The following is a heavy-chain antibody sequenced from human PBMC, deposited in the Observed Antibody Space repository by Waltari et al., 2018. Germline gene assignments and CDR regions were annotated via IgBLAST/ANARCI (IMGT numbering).Heavy chain of an antibody. CDR2: WYYNVTT. J-gene: IGHJ5*02. CDR3: ARYSAVVYAKVDP. D-gene: IGHD2-8*02. V-gene: IGHV4-39*01. CDR1: GAPIGSSSYY. Sequence: QLQLQESGPGLVKSSETLSLTCSVSGAPIGSSSYYWGWIRQSPGKGMEWIGSWYYNVTTYYHPSLKGRVTISVDTSKKQFFLKLCSVTASDTAMYDCARYSAVVYAKVDPWGQGTLVIVSS.